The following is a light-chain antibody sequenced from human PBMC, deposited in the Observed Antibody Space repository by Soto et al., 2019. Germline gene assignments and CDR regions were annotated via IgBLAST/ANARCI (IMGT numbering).Light chain of an antibody. J-gene: IGKJ2*01. CDR1: QSVSSSY. CDR3: QQYGSSPYT. V-gene: IGKV3-20*01. CDR2: DAS. Sequence: EIVLTQSPGTLSLSPGERATLSCRASQSVSSSYLAWYQQKPGQAPRLLIYDASSSATGITDRFSGSGSGTDFTLTISRLEPEDFAVYFFQQYGSSPYTCGQGTKLEIK.